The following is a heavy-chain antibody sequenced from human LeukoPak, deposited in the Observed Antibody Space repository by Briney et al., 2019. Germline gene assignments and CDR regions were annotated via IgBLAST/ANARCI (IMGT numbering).Heavy chain of an antibody. V-gene: IGHV3-23*01. CDR2: ISDSDGST. CDR1: GFTFSGYA. Sequence: GGSLRLSCAASGFTFSGYAMSWVRQAPGKGLEWVSTISDSDGSTYYANSVKGRFTISRDNSKNTLYLQMNSLRAEDTALYYCAKDEAVRLTMIVPFSYWGQGTLVIVSS. J-gene: IGHJ4*02. D-gene: IGHD3-22*01. CDR3: AKDEAVRLTMIVPFSY.